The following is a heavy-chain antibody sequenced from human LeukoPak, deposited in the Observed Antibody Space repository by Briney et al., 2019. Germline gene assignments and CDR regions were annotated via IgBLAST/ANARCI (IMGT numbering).Heavy chain of an antibody. CDR2: ISSSSSYI. V-gene: IGHV3-21*01. CDR1: GFTFSSYS. Sequence: GGSLRLSCAASGFTFSSYSMNWVRQAPGKGLEWVSSISSSSSYIYYADSVKGRFTISRDNAKNSLYLQMNSLRAEDTAVYYCARVRRFWSGYREPYMDVWGKGTTVTVSS. J-gene: IGHJ6*03. D-gene: IGHD3-3*01. CDR3: ARVRRFWSGYREPYMDV.